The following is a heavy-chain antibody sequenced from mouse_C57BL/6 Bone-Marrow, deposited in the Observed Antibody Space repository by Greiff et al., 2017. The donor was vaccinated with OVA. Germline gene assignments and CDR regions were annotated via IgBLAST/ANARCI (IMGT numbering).Heavy chain of an antibody. Sequence: VQLQQSGAELVRPGASVKLSCKASGYTFTDYYINWVKQRPGQGLEWIARIYPGSGNTYYNEKFKGKATLTAEKSSSTAYMQRSSLTSEDSAVYFCASDGRAMDYWGQGTSLTVSS. CDR3: ASDGRAMDY. J-gene: IGHJ4*01. D-gene: IGHD2-3*01. V-gene: IGHV1-76*01. CDR2: IYPGSGNT. CDR1: GYTFTDYY.